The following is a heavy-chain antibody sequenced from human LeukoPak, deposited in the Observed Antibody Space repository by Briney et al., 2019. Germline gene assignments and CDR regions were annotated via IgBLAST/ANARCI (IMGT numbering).Heavy chain of an antibody. CDR2: ISAYNGNT. J-gene: IGHJ6*03. CDR1: GYTFTSYG. CDR3: AKNENYDFWTSGYYYMDV. D-gene: IGHD3-3*01. V-gene: IGHV1-18*01. Sequence: VASVKVSCKASGYTFTSYGISWVRQAPGQGLEWMGWISAYNGNTNYAQKLQGRVTMTTDTSTSTAYMELRSLRSDDTAVYYCAKNENYDFWTSGYYYMDVWGKGTTVTVSS.